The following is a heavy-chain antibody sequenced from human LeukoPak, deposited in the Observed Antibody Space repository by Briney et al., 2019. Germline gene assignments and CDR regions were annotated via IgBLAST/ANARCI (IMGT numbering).Heavy chain of an antibody. D-gene: IGHD4-17*01. CDR3: ARVTVTTAFDY. Sequence: PSETLSLTCTVSGGSISGYYWSWIRQPPGKGLEWIGYIYYSGSTNYNPSLKSRVTISVDTSKNQFSLKLSSVTAADTAVYYCARVTVTTAFDYWGQGTLVTVSS. CDR2: IYYSGST. V-gene: IGHV4-59*01. J-gene: IGHJ4*02. CDR1: GGSISGYY.